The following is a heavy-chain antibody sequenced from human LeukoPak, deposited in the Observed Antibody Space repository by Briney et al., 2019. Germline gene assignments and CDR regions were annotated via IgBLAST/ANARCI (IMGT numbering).Heavy chain of an antibody. CDR2: ISGSGGST. J-gene: IGHJ5*02. D-gene: IGHD5-12*01. Sequence: AGGSLRLSCAASGFTFSSYAMSWVRQAPGKGLEWVSAISGSGGSTYYADSVKGRFTISRDNSKKTLYLQMNSLRAEDTALYYCAKEQRGYSGYMVGSCFDPWGQGTLVTVSS. CDR3: AKEQRGYSGYMVGSCFDP. V-gene: IGHV3-23*01. CDR1: GFTFSSYA.